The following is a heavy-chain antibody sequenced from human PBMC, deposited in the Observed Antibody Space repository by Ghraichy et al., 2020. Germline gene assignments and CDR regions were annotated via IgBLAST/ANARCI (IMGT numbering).Heavy chain of an antibody. Sequence: GGSLRLSCAASGFTFSNYYMIWIRQAPGKGLDWVSYISSSSTYTNYADSVKGRFTISRDNAKNSLFLQMNNLRAEDTAVYYCARPGTTGTILDAFHIWGQGTMVTVSS. CDR2: ISSSSTYT. CDR1: GFTFSNYY. J-gene: IGHJ3*02. D-gene: IGHD1-1*01. V-gene: IGHV3-11*06. CDR3: ARPGTTGTILDAFHI.